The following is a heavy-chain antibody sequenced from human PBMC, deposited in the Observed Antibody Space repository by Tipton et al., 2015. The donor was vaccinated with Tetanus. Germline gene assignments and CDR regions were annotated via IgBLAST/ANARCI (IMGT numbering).Heavy chain of an antibody. J-gene: IGHJ4*02. CDR1: GGSIRSGSYQ. V-gene: IGHV4-61*01. CDR3: ARANYEFPKKGPFDS. D-gene: IGHD3-3*01. Sequence: TLSLTCTVSGGSIRSGSYQWNWIRQPPGKGLEWLAYTSPSGRTNSNYSLKSRITISQDMSKNQFSLGLASVTAADTAVYYCARANYEFPKKGPFDSWGQGALVIVSS. CDR2: TSPSGRT.